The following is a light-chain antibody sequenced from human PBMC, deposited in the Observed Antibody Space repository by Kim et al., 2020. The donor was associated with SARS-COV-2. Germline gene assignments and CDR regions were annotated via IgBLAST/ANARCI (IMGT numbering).Light chain of an antibody. Sequence: LATPNGTLSRGERRYASARHKQQPDKCPRFLMQLDNGGSHTKGDGIPDRFSGSSSGAERYLVISSLQSEDEADYYCQTWGTGFRVFGGGTQLTVL. CDR1: RGERRYA. V-gene: IGLV4-69*01. CDR2: LDNGGSH. CDR3: QTWGTGFRV. J-gene: IGLJ3*02.